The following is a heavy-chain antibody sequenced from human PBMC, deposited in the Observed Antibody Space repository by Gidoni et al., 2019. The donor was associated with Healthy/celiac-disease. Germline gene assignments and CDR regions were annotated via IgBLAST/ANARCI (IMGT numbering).Heavy chain of an antibody. Sequence: QVQLQQWGAGLFKPSATLSHHCAVHGGAWSGSYWSWTRQPPGKGLEWIGEINHSGSTNYTPTLKSRVTISVDTSKNQCSLKLSSVTAADTAVYYCARGDPIAARLFKTRARLGSFDYWGQGTLVTVSS. D-gene: IGHD6-6*01. CDR2: INHSGST. J-gene: IGHJ4*02. V-gene: IGHV4-34*01. CDR3: ARGDPIAARLFKTRARLGSFDY. CDR1: GGAWSGSY.